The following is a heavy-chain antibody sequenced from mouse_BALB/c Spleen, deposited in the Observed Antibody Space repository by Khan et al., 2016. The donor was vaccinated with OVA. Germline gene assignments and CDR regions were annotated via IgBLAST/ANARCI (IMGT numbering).Heavy chain of an antibody. CDR3: ARNYDYDEGLAY. V-gene: IGHV2-2*02. J-gene: IGHJ3*01. CDR1: GFSLTTYG. Sequence: VQLQESGPGLVQPSQSLSITCTVSGFSLTTYGVHWVRQSPGKGLEWLGVIWSGGSTDYYAAFISRLNIITDNSKSQAFFKMNNLQANDTAIDYCARNYDYDEGLAYWGQGTLVTVAA. D-gene: IGHD2-4*01. CDR2: IWSGGST.